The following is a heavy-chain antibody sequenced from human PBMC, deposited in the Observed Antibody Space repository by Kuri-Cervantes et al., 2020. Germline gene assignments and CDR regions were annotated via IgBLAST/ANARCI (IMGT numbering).Heavy chain of an antibody. Sequence: GESLKISCTASGFTFGDYAMSWVRQAPGKGLEWVGFIRSKAYGGTTEYAASVKGRFTISRDDSKSIAYLQMNSLRAEDTAVYYCAKAGYSSSWYDYYYYYYMDVWGKGTTVTVSS. D-gene: IGHD6-13*01. CDR2: IRSKAYGGTT. CDR1: GFTFGDYA. CDR3: AKAGYSSSWYDYYYYYYMDV. V-gene: IGHV3-49*04. J-gene: IGHJ6*03.